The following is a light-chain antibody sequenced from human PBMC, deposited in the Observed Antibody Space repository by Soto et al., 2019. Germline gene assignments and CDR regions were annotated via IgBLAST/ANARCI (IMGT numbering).Light chain of an antibody. J-gene: IGLJ1*01. CDR3: RSYTSSTAYG. CDR1: SSDVGGYNY. V-gene: IGLV2-14*01. CDR2: EVS. Sequence: QSGLTQPACVRGSPGQKITISCTGSSSDVGGYNYVSWYQLHPGKAPKLMVYEVSYRPSGVSNRFSGSKSGNTASLTISGLQAEDEADYYCRSYTSSTAYGFGTGSKVTVL.